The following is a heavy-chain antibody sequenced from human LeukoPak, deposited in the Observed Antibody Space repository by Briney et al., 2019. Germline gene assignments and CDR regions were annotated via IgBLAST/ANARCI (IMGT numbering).Heavy chain of an antibody. CDR2: INTNTGNP. CDR1: GYTFTSYG. CDR3: ASAQHYYGPLFDY. J-gene: IGHJ4*02. D-gene: IGHD3-10*01. V-gene: IGHV7-4-1*02. Sequence: GASVKVSCKASGYTFTSYGISWVRQAPGQGLEWMGWINTNTGNPTYAQGFTGRFVFSLDISVTTAYLQISSLKAEDTAVYYCASAQHYYGPLFDYWGQGTLVTVSS.